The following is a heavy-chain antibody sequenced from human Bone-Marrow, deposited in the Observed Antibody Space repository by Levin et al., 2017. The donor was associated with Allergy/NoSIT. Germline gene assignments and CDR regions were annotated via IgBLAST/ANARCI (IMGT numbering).Heavy chain of an antibody. Sequence: ASVKVSCKASGYTFTGYYMHWVRQAPGQGLEWMGWINPNSGGTNYAQKFQGRVTMTRDTSISTAYMELSRLRSDDTAVYYCAREVVTAIIHAFDIWGQGTMVTVSS. J-gene: IGHJ3*02. V-gene: IGHV1-2*02. D-gene: IGHD2-21*02. CDR2: INPNSGGT. CDR3: AREVVTAIIHAFDI. CDR1: GYTFTGYY.